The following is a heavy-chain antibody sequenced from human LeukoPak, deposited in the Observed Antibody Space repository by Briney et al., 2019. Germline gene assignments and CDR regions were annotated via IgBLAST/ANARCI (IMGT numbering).Heavy chain of an antibody. J-gene: IGHJ4*02. CDR3: AKERLRYCSSTSCPFGY. CDR1: GFTFSSYG. D-gene: IGHD2-2*01. Sequence: GGSLRLSCAASGFTFSSYGMHWVRQAPGKGLEWVAVIWYDGSNKYYADSVKGRFTISRDNSKNTLYLQMNSLRAEDTAVYYCAKERLRYCSSTSCPFGYWGQGTLVTVSS. CDR2: IWYDGSNK. V-gene: IGHV3-33*06.